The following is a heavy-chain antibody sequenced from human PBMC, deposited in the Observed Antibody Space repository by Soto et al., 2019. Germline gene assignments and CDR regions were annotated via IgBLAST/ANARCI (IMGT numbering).Heavy chain of an antibody. J-gene: IGHJ4*02. CDR3: AREGAKGGLLSFAY. CDR2: ILPVFGTS. Sequence: QVQLVQSGAEVRKPGSSVKVSCTTSGGTFSSYTISWVRQAPGHGLEWVGGILPVFGTSDYAQKFQGRVTNTADEYTRTAYMELSSLRSGDKAVYYCAREGAKGGLLSFAYWDQGTQVTVSS. CDR1: GGTFSSYT. D-gene: IGHD2-21*01. V-gene: IGHV1-69*01.